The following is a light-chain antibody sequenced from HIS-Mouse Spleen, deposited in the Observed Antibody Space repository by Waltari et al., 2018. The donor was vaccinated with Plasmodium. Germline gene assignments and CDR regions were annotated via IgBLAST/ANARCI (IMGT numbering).Light chain of an antibody. CDR3: QVWDSSTVV. J-gene: IGLJ2*01. CDR1: NLGSNN. V-gene: IGLV3-9*01. Sequence: SYELTQPLSVSVALGPPARITCGGNNLGSNNAHWYQRTPGQAPVLVIYRDSNRPPGIPERFSGSNSGNTATLTISRAQAGDEADYYCQVWDSSTVVFGGGTKLTVL. CDR2: RDS.